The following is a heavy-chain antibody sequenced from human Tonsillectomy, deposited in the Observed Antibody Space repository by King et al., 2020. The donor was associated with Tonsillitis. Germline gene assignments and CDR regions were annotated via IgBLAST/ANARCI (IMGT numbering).Heavy chain of an antibody. D-gene: IGHD1-26*01. V-gene: IGHV3-23*04. CDR2: ISGSGGST. J-gene: IGHJ4*02. CDR1: GFTFSSYA. CDR3: AKDWELLSPTHPRHDY. Sequence: VQLVESGGGLVQPGGSLRLSCAASGFTFSSYAMSWVRQAPGKGLEWVSAISGSGGSTYYADSVKGRFTISRDNSKNTLYLQMNSLRAEDTAVYYCAKDWELLSPTHPRHDYRGQGTLVTVSS.